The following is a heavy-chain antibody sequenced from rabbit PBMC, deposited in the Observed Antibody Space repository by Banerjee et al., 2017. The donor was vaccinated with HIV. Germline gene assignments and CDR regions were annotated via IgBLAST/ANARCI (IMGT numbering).Heavy chain of an antibody. V-gene: IGHV1S40*01. J-gene: IGHJ3*01. Sequence: QSLEESGGDLVKPGASLTLTCTASGFAFSSTYYMCWVRQAPGKGLEWIACINTSSGNTVYASWAKGRFTISKTSSTTVTLQMTSLTAADTATYFCARDWAGSGGGRFWGPGTLVTVS. CDR2: INTSSGNT. CDR3: ARDWAGSGGGRF. D-gene: IGHD4-2*01. CDR1: GFAFSSTYY.